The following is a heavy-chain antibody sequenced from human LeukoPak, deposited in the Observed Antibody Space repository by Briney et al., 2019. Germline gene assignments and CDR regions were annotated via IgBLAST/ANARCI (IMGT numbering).Heavy chain of an antibody. CDR2: ITGSDGTT. CDR3: AQWGDYDILTGYYVSDY. J-gene: IGHJ4*02. V-gene: IGHV3-23*01. Sequence: GTSLRLSCAASGFPFSNYAMSWVRQAPGKGLEWVSAITGSDGTTYYADSVKGRFTISRDNSKNTLYLQMNSLRVEDTAVYYCAQWGDYDILTGYYVSDYWGQGTLVTVSS. CDR1: GFPFSNYA. D-gene: IGHD3-9*01.